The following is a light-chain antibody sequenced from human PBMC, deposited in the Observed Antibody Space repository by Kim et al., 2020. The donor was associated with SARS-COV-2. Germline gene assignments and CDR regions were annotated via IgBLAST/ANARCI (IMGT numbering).Light chain of an antibody. J-gene: IGLJ3*02. V-gene: IGLV7-46*01. CDR2: DTT. Sequence: QAVVTQEPSLTVSPGGTVTLTCGSSTGAVTSGHYPFWFHQKPGQAPRTLIYDTTNKPSWTPARFSGSLLGGKAALTLSSAQPEDEADYYCLLSYSGRLVFGVGTQLTVL. CDR3: LLSYSGRLV. CDR1: TGAVTSGHY.